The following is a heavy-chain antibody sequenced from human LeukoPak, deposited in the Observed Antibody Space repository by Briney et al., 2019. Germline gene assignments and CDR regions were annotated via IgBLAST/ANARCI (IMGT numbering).Heavy chain of an antibody. Sequence: GGSLRLSCAASGFSFSGHWMNWVRQAPGKGLEWVANIKQDGSEKFYVDSVKGRFTISRDNAKNSLYLHMDSLSAEDTALYYCASGAGYLIENWGQGTLVTVSS. J-gene: IGHJ4*02. D-gene: IGHD2-15*01. CDR2: IKQDGSEK. V-gene: IGHV3-7*03. CDR1: GFSFSGHW. CDR3: ASGAGYLIEN.